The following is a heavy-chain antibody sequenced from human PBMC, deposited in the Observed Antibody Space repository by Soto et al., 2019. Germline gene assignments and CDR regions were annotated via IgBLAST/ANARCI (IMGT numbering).Heavy chain of an antibody. CDR1: GGTFSSYA. CDR2: IIPIFGTA. J-gene: IGHJ6*02. D-gene: IGHD6-19*01. Sequence: ASVKVSCKASGGTFSSYAISWVRQAPGQGLEWMGGIIPIFGTANYAQKFQGRVTITADESTSTAYMELSSLRSEDTAVYYCARGGGSGWSPITYYYYGMDVWGQGTTVTVSS. CDR3: ARGGGSGWSPITYYYYGMDV. V-gene: IGHV1-69*13.